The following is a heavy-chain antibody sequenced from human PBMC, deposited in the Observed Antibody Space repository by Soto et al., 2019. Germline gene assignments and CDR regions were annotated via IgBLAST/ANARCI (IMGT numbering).Heavy chain of an antibody. CDR3: ARVKEYSSSSGMDV. Sequence: SQTLSLTCAISGDSVSSNNAAWNWIRQSPSRGLEWLGRTYYRSKWYNDYAVSVKSRISFNPDTSKNQFSLQMKSVIPEDTAVYYCARVKEYSSSSGMDVWGQGTTVTVSS. CDR2: TYYRSKWYN. V-gene: IGHV6-1*01. J-gene: IGHJ6*02. CDR1: GDSVSSNNAA. D-gene: IGHD6-6*01.